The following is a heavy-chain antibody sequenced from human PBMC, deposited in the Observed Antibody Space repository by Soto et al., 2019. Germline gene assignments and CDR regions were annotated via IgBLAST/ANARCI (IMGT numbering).Heavy chain of an antibody. CDR1: GFSLSTSGVG. V-gene: IGHV2-5*02. Sequence: QITLKESGPTLVKPTQTLTLTCTFSGFSLSTSGVGVGWIRQPPGKALEWLALIYWDDDKRYSPSLKSRLTITKDTSQNQVVLTITNMDPVDTATYYCAHIYGGNALDYWGQGTLVTVSS. CDR3: AHIYGGNALDY. D-gene: IGHD2-15*01. J-gene: IGHJ4*02. CDR2: IYWDDDK.